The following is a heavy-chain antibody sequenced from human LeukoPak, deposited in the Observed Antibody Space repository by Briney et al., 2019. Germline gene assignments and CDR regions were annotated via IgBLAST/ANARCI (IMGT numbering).Heavy chain of an antibody. V-gene: IGHV1-69*13. CDR3: ARSLGVQGVIDHHYYYYMDV. CDR2: IIPIFGTA. CDR1: GGTFSSYA. Sequence: GASVKVSYKASGGTFSSYAISWVRQAPGQGLEWMGGIIPIFGTANYAQKFQGRVTITADESTSTAYMELSSLRSEDTAVYYCARSLGVQGVIDHHYYYYMDVWGKGTTVTVSS. D-gene: IGHD3-10*01. J-gene: IGHJ6*03.